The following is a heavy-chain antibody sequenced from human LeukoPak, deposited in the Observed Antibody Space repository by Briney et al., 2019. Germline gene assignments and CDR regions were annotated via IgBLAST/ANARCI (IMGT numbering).Heavy chain of an antibody. CDR1: GYTFTGDY. Sequence: ASVKVACKAAGYTFTGDYMRWVRQAPGRVLEWMGWINPNSGGTNYAQKFQGRVTMTRDTSISTAYMELSRLISDDTAVYYCARGDYYGSGSYHYYYYMDVWGKGTTVTISS. V-gene: IGHV1-2*02. CDR2: INPNSGGT. CDR3: ARGDYYGSGSYHYYYYMDV. D-gene: IGHD3-10*01. J-gene: IGHJ6*03.